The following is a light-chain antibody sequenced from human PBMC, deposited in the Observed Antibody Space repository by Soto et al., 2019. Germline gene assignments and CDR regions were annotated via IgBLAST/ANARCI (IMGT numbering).Light chain of an antibody. CDR1: EDIRSW. Sequence: DIQMTQSPSSVSASVGDRVTITCRASEDIRSWLAWYQQKPGEAPKLLIYGASNLQSGVPSRFSGSGAGTEFTLTISSLQPEDFATYYCQQANDFPHAFGGGTKVDIK. J-gene: IGKJ4*01. CDR2: GAS. CDR3: QQANDFPHA. V-gene: IGKV1-12*01.